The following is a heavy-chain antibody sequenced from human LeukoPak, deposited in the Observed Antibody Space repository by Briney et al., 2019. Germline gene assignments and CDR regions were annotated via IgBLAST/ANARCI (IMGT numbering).Heavy chain of an antibody. Sequence: GGSLRLSCAASGFTFSSYSMNWVRQAPGKGLEWVSYISSSSSTIYYADSVKGRFTISRDNAKNSLYLQMNSLRAEDTAVYYCAREWEPAAFDIWGQGTMVTVSS. V-gene: IGHV3-48*04. CDR1: GFTFSSYS. J-gene: IGHJ3*02. D-gene: IGHD1-26*01. CDR3: AREWEPAAFDI. CDR2: ISSSSSTI.